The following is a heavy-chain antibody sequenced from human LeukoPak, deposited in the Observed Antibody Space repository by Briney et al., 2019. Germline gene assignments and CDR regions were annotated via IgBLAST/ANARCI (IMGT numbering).Heavy chain of an antibody. Sequence: SETLSLTCTVSGGSISSGSYSWSWIRQPAGKGLEWIGRIYTSGSTDYNPSLKSRVTISVDTSKNQFSLKLSSVTAADTAVYYCARVYYGGNPYFDYWGQGTLVTVSS. CDR2: IYTSGST. V-gene: IGHV4-61*02. J-gene: IGHJ4*02. D-gene: IGHD4-23*01. CDR3: ARVYYGGNPYFDY. CDR1: GGSISSGSYS.